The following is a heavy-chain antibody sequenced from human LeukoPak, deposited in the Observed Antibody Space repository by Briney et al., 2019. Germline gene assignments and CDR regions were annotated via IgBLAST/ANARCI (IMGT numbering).Heavy chain of an antibody. CDR2: ISGSGGST. CDR1: GFTFSSYA. J-gene: IGHJ4*02. CDR3: AKDHNSITIFGVVIIRDFDY. V-gene: IGHV3-23*01. Sequence: GGSLRLSCAAPGFTFSSYAMSWVRQAPGKGLEWVSAISGSGGSTYYADSVKGRFTISRDNSKNTLYLQMNSLRAEDTAVYYCAKDHNSITIFGVVIIRDFDYWGQGTLVTVSS. D-gene: IGHD3-3*01.